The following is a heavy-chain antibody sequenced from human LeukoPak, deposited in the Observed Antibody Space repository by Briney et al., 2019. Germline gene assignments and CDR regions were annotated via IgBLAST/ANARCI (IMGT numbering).Heavy chain of an antibody. J-gene: IGHJ5*02. CDR1: GGSFSGYY. CDR3: ARGVTMIGRLRFDP. D-gene: IGHD3-22*01. V-gene: IGHV4-34*01. CDR2: INHSGGT. Sequence: PSETLSLTCAVYGGSFSGYYWSWIRQPPGKGLEWIGEINHSGGTNYNPSLKSRVTISVDTSKNQFSLKLSSVTAADTAVYYCARGVTMIGRLRFDPWGQGTLVTVSS.